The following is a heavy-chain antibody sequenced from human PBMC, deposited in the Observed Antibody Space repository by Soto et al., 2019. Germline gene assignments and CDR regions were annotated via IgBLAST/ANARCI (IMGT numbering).Heavy chain of an antibody. CDR1: GFTFGGSP. V-gene: IGHV3-73*01. CDR3: VREGCRRTGWYSLEL. CDR2: IRSDSASSAI. Sequence: EAQLVQSGGGLVQPGGSLQLSCAASGFTFGGSPVHWVRQASGKGLEWVGRIRSDSASSAIAYAASVRGRFTLSRDDSKNTAYLKVTSLEVDDTVLYYCVREGCRRTGWYSLELWSQGPLVTVSS. J-gene: IGHJ4*02. D-gene: IGHD6-19*01.